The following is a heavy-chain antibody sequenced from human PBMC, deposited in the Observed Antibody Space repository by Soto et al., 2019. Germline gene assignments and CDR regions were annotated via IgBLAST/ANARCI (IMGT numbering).Heavy chain of an antibody. CDR3: ARGGSSSDNGMDV. D-gene: IGHD6-6*01. V-gene: IGHV3-48*02. Sequence: EVQLVESGGGLVQPGGSLRISCAASGFSFSTYSMNWVRQSPGKGLEWVSYISSRSYTIYYVDSVKGRFTISRDNAKNSLYLQMNSLRDEDPAVYYCARGGSSSDNGMDVWGQGNRVTVSS. CDR1: GFSFSTYS. J-gene: IGHJ6*02. CDR2: ISSRSYTI.